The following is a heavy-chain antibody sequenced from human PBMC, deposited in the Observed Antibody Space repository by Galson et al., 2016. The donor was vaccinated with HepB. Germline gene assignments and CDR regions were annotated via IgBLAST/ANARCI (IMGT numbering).Heavy chain of an antibody. CDR1: GGSFSGYY. CDR2: INHSGST. J-gene: IGHJ3*02. Sequence: SETLSLTCAVYGGSFSGYYWSWIRQPPGKGLEWIGEINHSGSTNYNPSLKSRVTISVDTSKNQFSLKLSSVTAADTAVYYCARGNYSAFDIWGQGTMVTVSP. D-gene: IGHD2-21*01. CDR3: ARGNYSAFDI. V-gene: IGHV4-34*01.